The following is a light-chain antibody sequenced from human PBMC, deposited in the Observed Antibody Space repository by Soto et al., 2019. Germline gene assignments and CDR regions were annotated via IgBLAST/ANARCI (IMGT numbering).Light chain of an antibody. CDR2: VAS. Sequence: EIVMTQSPATLSVSPGERATLSCRASQSVSSNLAWYQQKPGQTPKLLIYVASTRATGIPARFSGSVSGTELTLTISSLQSEDFAVYYCQQYNVWPLTFGGGTKVEFK. V-gene: IGKV3-15*01. CDR1: QSVSSN. J-gene: IGKJ4*01. CDR3: QQYNVWPLT.